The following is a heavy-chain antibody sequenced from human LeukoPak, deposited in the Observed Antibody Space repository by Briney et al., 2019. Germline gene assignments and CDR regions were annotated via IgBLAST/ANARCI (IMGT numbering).Heavy chain of an antibody. D-gene: IGHD6-19*01. CDR2: IYYSGST. V-gene: IGHV4-59*01. CDR1: GGSISSYY. J-gene: IGHJ4*02. CDR3: ARSEYKAVAGTGFDY. Sequence: SETLSLTCAVSGGSISSYYWCWIRQPPGKGLEWIGYIYYSGSTNYNPSLKSRVTISVDTSKNQFSLKLSSVTAADTAVYYCARSEYKAVAGTGFDYWGQGTLVTVSS.